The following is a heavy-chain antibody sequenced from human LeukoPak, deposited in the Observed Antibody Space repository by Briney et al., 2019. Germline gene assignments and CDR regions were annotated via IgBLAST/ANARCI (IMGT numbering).Heavy chain of an antibody. V-gene: IGHV3-74*01. CDR1: GFTFSSYW. Sequence: PGGSLRLSCAASGFTFSSYWMHWVRQAPGKGLVWVSRINSDGSSTSYADSVKGRLTISRDNSKKTLYLQMNSLRAEDTAVYYCARIAVAGHNWFDPWGQGTPVTVSS. CDR3: ARIAVAGHNWFDP. CDR2: INSDGSST. D-gene: IGHD6-19*01. J-gene: IGHJ5*02.